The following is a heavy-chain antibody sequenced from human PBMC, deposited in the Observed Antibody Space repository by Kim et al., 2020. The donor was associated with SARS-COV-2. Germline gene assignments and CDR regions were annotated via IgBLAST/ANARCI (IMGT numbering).Heavy chain of an antibody. Sequence: SETLSLTYTVSGGSISSGSYYWSWIRQPAGKGLEWIGRIYTSGSTNYNPSLKSRVTISVDTSKNQFSLKLSSVTAADTAVYYCAVIEAVIKTQTWGQGTLVTVSS. CDR2: IYTSGST. CDR1: GGSISSGSYY. J-gene: IGHJ5*02. D-gene: IGHD3-22*01. CDR3: AVIEAVIKTQT. V-gene: IGHV4-61*02.